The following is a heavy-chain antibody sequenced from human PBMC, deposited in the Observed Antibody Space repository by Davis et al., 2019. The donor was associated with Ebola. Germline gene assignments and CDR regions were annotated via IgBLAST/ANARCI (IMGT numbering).Heavy chain of an antibody. CDR2: INWNGGST. CDR1: GFTFDDYA. Sequence: GESLKIPCAASGFTFDDYAMTWVRQAPGKGLEWVSGINWNGGSTGYADSVKGRFTISRDNAKNSLYLRLNSLRAEDTALYYCAKDMWSSIFGVPLTNWGQGTLLTVSS. V-gene: IGHV3-20*04. D-gene: IGHD3-3*01. J-gene: IGHJ4*02. CDR3: AKDMWSSIFGVPLTN.